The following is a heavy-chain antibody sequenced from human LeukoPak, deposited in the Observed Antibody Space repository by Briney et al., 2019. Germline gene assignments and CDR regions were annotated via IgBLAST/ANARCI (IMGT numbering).Heavy chain of an antibody. V-gene: IGHV3-74*01. J-gene: IGHJ4*02. CDR3: ASPGKTYSSSSLDY. D-gene: IGHD6-6*01. CDR1: GFTFSSYW. CDR2: INSDGSST. Sequence: GESLRLSCAASGFTFSSYWMHWVRQAPGKGLVWVSRINSDGSSTSYADSVKGRFTISRDNAKNTLYLQMNSLRAEDTAVYYCASPGKTYSSSSLDYWGQGTLVTVSS.